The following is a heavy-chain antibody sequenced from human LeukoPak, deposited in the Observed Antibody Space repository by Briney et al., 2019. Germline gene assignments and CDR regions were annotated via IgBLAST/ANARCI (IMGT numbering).Heavy chain of an antibody. D-gene: IGHD3-9*01. CDR3: AIVVREEPNYDILTGYLNYFDY. J-gene: IGHJ4*02. Sequence: PGRSLRLFCAASGFTFSSYGMNWVRQAPGKGLEGVSVIYSGGSTYYADSVKGRFTISRDNSKNTLYLQMNNLRAEDTAVYFCAIVVREEPNYDILTGYLNYFDYWGQGTLVTVSS. CDR2: IYSGGST. CDR1: GFTFSSYG. V-gene: IGHV3-66*01.